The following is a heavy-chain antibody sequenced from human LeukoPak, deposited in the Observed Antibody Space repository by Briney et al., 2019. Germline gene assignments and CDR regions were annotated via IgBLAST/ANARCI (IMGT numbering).Heavy chain of an antibody. V-gene: IGHV3-7*01. CDR2: IKQDGSEK. Sequence: GGSLRLSCAASGFTFSSYWMSWVRQAPGKGLEWVANIKQDGSEKYYVDSVKGRFTISRDNAKNSLYLQMNSLRAEDTAVYYCAGDRAGATLYYYYYVDVWGKGTTVTISS. CDR1: GFTFSSYW. J-gene: IGHJ6*03. CDR3: AGDRAGATLYYYYYVDV. D-gene: IGHD1-26*01.